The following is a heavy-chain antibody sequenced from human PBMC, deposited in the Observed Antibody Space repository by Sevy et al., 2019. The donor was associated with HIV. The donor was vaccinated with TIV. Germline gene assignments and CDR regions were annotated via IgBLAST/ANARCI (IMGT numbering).Heavy chain of an antibody. J-gene: IGHJ6*02. D-gene: IGHD2-2*01. CDR2: IKKDGSEK. Sequence: GGSLRLSCAASGFSFSYYWMSWVRQAPGKGLEWVANIKKDGSEKYYVDSVKGRFIISRDNAKKSLYLQMNSLRAEDTALYYCARDCSSTTCLWGFDVWGQGTTVTVSS. V-gene: IGHV3-7*03. CDR1: GFSFSYYW. CDR3: ARDCSSTTCLWGFDV.